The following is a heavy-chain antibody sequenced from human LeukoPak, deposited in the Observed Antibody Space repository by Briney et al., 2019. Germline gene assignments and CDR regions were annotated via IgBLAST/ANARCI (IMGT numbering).Heavy chain of an antibody. V-gene: IGHV3-21*01. CDR1: GFTFSTYI. Sequence: GGSLRLSSAAYGFTFSTYIMNWVRQAPRKGMEWVSCISSRSDYIFYAHSLNGRFIIPGDNAKNSLYLQMDSLGAEDTAVYYCARSEVQQLPDYWGEGTLVTV. D-gene: IGHD6-13*01. CDR3: ARSEVQQLPDY. CDR2: ISSRSDYI. J-gene: IGHJ4*02.